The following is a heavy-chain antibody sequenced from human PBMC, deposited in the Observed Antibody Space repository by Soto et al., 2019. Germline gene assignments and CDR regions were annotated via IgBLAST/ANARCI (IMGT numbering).Heavy chain of an antibody. J-gene: IGHJ4*02. D-gene: IGHD1-26*01. CDR3: AKRIHSGSSN. V-gene: IGHV3-23*01. Sequence: GSLRLSCAASGFTVSSYAISWVRQAPGKGLEWVSAISGSGGSTYYADSVKGRFTISRDNSKNTLYLQMNSLRAEDTAVYYCAKRIHSGSSNWGQGTLVTVSS. CDR1: GFTVSSYA. CDR2: ISGSGGST.